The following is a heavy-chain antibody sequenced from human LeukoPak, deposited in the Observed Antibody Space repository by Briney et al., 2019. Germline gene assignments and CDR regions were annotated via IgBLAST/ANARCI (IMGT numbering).Heavy chain of an antibody. CDR3: ARDYYDSSGYYYAPDAFDI. CDR2: ISAYNGNT. V-gene: IGHV1-18*01. Sequence: ASVKVSCKASGYTFTSYGISWVRQAPGQGLEWMGWISAYNGNTNYAQKLQGRVTMTTDTSTSTAYMEPRSLRSDDTAVYYCARDYYDSSGYYYAPDAFDIWGQGTMVTVSS. CDR1: GYTFTSYG. D-gene: IGHD3-22*01. J-gene: IGHJ3*02.